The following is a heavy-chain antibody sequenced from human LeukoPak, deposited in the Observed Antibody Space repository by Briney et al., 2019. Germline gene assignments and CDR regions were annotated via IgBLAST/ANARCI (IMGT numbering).Heavy chain of an antibody. V-gene: IGHV3-7*01. CDR2: IKQDGSEK. Sequence: GGSLRLSCAASGFTFSSYWMSWVRQAPGKGLEWVANIKQDGSEKYYVDSVKGRFTISRDSAKNSLYLQMSSLRAEDTAVYYCARPVNYGGYDYYYYGMDVWGKGPRSPSPQ. D-gene: IGHD5-12*01. J-gene: IGHJ6*01. CDR1: GFTFSSYW. CDR3: ARPVNYGGYDYYYYGMDV.